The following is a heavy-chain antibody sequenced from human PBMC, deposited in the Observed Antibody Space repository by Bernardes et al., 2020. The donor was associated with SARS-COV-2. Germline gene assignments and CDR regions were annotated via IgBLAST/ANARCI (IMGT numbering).Heavy chain of an antibody. CDR1: GYTFTSYY. CDR3: ARMAAAGYYYYYGMDV. D-gene: IGHD6-13*01. Sequence: KVSCKASGYTFTSYYMHWVRQAPGQGLEWMGIINPSGGSTSYAQKFQGRVTMTRDTSTSTVYMELSSLRSEDTAVYYCARMAAAGYYYYYGMDVWGQGTTVTVSS. CDR2: INPSGGST. J-gene: IGHJ6*02. V-gene: IGHV1-46*01.